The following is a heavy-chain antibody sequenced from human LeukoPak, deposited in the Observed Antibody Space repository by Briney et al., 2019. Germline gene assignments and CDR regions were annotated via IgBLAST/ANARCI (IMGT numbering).Heavy chain of an antibody. Sequence: GESLKISCKGSGYSFTSYWIGWVRQMPGKGLERMGIIYPGDSDTRYSPSFQGQVTISADKSISTAYLQWSSLKASDTAMYYWSEPFGYLCSGSYPYYFDYWGQGTLVTVSS. CDR3: SEPFGYLCSGSYPYYFDY. J-gene: IGHJ4*02. CDR1: GYSFTSYW. V-gene: IGHV5-51*01. CDR2: IYPGDSDT. D-gene: IGHD3-10*02.